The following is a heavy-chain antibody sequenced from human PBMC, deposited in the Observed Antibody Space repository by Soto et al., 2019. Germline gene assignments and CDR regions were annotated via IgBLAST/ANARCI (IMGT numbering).Heavy chain of an antibody. D-gene: IGHD2-15*01. CDR2: ISGSGGST. CDR1: GFTFSSYA. V-gene: IGHV3-23*01. Sequence: GGSLRLSCAASGFTFSSYAMSWVRQAPGKGLEWVSAISGSGGSTYYADSVKGRFTISRDNSKNTLYLQMNSLRAEDTAVYYCATDFATRDCSGGSCFYYYYYGMDVWGQGTTVTVSS. CDR3: ATDFATRDCSGGSCFYYYYYGMDV. J-gene: IGHJ6*02.